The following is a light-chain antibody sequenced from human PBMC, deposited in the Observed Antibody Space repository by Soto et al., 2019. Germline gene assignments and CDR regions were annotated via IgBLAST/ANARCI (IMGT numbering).Light chain of an antibody. Sequence: EIVLTQSPATLSLSPGERATLSCRASESTSGYLAWYQQKPGQAPRLLIYDASNRATGIPARFSGSGSGTDFTLTISSLEPEDFAVYSCQQRRNILGPGTKVDIK. CDR2: DAS. J-gene: IGKJ3*01. CDR1: ESTSGY. CDR3: QQRRNI. V-gene: IGKV3-11*01.